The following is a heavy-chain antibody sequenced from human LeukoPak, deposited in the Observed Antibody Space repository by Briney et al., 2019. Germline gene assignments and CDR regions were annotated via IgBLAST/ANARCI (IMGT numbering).Heavy chain of an antibody. CDR1: GGSISSYY. D-gene: IGHD4-11*01. V-gene: IGHV4-59*01. Sequence: ETPSLSCTLPGGSISSYYWSSVRQRLGKGLERVGYICYSGTTNHNPSLKSRVTISVDTTENQFSLKMSSVTAAGTAVYYCAREGVTKYYFDYWGQGTLVTVSS. CDR3: AREGVTKYYFDY. J-gene: IGHJ4*02. CDR2: ICYSGTT.